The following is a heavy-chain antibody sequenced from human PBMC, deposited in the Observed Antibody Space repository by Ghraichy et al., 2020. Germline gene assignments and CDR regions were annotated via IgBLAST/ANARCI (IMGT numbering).Heavy chain of an antibody. CDR3: ARDRTSGYYNYGMDV. D-gene: IGHD3-22*01. Sequence: GGSLRLSCAASGFTFSSYWMHWVRQAPGKGLVWVSRINSDGGSTSYADSVKGRFTISRDNAKNTLYLQMNSLRAEDTAVYYCARDRTSGYYNYGMDVWGQGTTVTVSS. V-gene: IGHV3-74*01. CDR1: GFTFSSYW. CDR2: INSDGGST. J-gene: IGHJ6*02.